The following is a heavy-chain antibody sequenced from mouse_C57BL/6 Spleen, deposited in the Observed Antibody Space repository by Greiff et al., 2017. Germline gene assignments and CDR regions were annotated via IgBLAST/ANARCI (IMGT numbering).Heavy chain of an antibody. CDR3: ARGDYDGENYFDY. Sequence: QVQLKESGPELVKPGASVKISCKASGYAFSSSWMNWVKQRPGKGLEWIGRIYPGDGDTNYNGKFKGKATLTADKSSSTAYMQLSSLTSEDSAVYFCARGDYDGENYFDYWGQGTTLTVSS. CDR1: GYAFSSSW. V-gene: IGHV1-82*01. J-gene: IGHJ2*01. CDR2: IYPGDGDT. D-gene: IGHD2-4*01.